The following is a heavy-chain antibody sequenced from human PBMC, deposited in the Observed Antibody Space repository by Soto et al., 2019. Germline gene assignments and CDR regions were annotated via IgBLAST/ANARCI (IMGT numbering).Heavy chain of an antibody. V-gene: IGHV1-69*13. J-gene: IGHJ6*02. CDR1: GGTFSSYA. Sequence: SVXVSCKASGGTFSSYAISWVRQAPGQGLEWMGGIIPIFGTANYAQKFQGRVTITADESTSTAYMELSSLRSEDTAVYYCGSSYCSSTSCYPNNYYGMDVWGQGTTVTVSS. CDR3: GSSYCSSTSCYPNNYYGMDV. CDR2: IIPIFGTA. D-gene: IGHD2-2*01.